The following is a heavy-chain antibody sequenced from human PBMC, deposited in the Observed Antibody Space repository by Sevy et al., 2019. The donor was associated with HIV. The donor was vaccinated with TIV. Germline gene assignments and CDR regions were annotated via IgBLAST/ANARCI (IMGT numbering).Heavy chain of an antibody. D-gene: IGHD6-13*01. J-gene: IGHJ4*02. CDR2: IKQDGSVK. CDR3: VRAIAADGSF. Sequence: GGSLRLSCAASGFSLNSYWMSWVRRAPGKGLEWVANIKQDGSVKYYVDSVKGRFTISRDNARNLLYLQMNSLRAEDTALYYCVRAIAADGSFWDQGTLVTVSS. V-gene: IGHV3-7*01. CDR1: GFSLNSYW.